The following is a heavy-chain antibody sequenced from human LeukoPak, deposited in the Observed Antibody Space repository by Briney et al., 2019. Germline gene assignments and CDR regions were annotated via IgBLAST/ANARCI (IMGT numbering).Heavy chain of an antibody. CDR3: ARREIAAAGTVGP. CDR1: GGSISTYY. CDR2: IHNSGTT. V-gene: IGHV4-59*08. D-gene: IGHD6-13*01. J-gene: IGHJ4*02. Sequence: PSETLSLTCTVSGGSISTYYWSWIRQSPGRGLEWIGYIHNSGTTNYNPSLKSRVTFSVDTSNNQFSLKLSSVTAADTAVYYCARREIAAAGTVGPWGQGTLVTVSS.